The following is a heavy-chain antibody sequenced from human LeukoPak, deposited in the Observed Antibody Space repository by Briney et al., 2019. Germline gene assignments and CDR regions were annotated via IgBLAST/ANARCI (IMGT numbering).Heavy chain of an antibody. CDR1: GFTFSSYA. V-gene: IGHV3-30-3*01. CDR3: ARGGERVVPAAIGAY. Sequence: GGSLRLSCAASGFTFSSYAMHWVRQAPGKGLEWVAVISYDGSNKYYADSVKGRFTISRDNSKNTLYLQMNSLRAEDTAVYYCARGGERVVPAAIGAYWGQGTLVIVSS. CDR2: ISYDGSNK. D-gene: IGHD2-2*02. J-gene: IGHJ4*02.